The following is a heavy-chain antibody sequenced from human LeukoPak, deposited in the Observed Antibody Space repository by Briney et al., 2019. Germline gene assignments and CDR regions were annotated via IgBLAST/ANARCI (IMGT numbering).Heavy chain of an antibody. J-gene: IGHJ5*02. CDR2: IRYDGSNK. CDR1: GFTFSSYG. CDR3: AKDLQRAYYYGSGRLGNWFDP. V-gene: IGHV3-30*02. D-gene: IGHD3-10*01. Sequence: GGSLRLSCAASGFTFSSYGMHWVRQAPGKGLEWVAFIRYDGSNKYYADSVKGRFTISRDNSKNTLYLQMNSLRAEDTAVYYCAKDLQRAYYYGSGRLGNWFDPWGQGTLVTVSS.